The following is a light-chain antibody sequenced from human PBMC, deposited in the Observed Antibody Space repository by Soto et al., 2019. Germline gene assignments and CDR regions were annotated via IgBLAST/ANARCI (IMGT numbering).Light chain of an antibody. CDR2: LNSDGSH. V-gene: IGLV4-69*01. Sequence: QLVLTQSPSASASLGASVKLTCTLSSGHSSYAIAWHQQQPEKGPRYLMKLNSDGSHSKGDGVPDRFSGSSSGAERALTVSSLQAEAEADYYCQTGSTGIQVFGGGTKVTVL. CDR3: QTGSTGIQV. CDR1: SGHSSYA. J-gene: IGLJ2*01.